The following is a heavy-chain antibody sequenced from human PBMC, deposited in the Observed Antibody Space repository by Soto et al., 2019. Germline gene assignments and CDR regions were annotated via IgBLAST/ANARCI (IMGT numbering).Heavy chain of an antibody. CDR1: GFTFSSYA. J-gene: IGHJ4*02. Sequence: EVQLLESGGGLVQPGGALRLSCAASGFTFSSYAMSWVRQAPGKGLEWVSAISGSGGSTYYADSVKGRFTISRDNSKNTLYLQMNSLRADDTAVYYCAHDDVPISVAGTSFDYWGQGNLVTVSS. D-gene: IGHD6-19*01. V-gene: IGHV3-23*01. CDR2: ISGSGGST. CDR3: AHDDVPISVAGTSFDY.